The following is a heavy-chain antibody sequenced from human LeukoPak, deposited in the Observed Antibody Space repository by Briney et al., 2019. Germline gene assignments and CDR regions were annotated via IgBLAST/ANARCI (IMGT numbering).Heavy chain of an antibody. V-gene: IGHV1-69*06. CDR1: GGIFSRFA. CDR3: TQNDYYYYMDV. CDR2: IIPVFGKT. J-gene: IGHJ6*03. Sequence: GASVKVSCKASGGIFSRFAINWVRQAPGQGLEWMGAIIPVFGKTDYGQNFQGRVTITADKSTRTAYMEMSSLRSEDTAVYYCTQNDYYYYMDVWGKGTTVTVSS.